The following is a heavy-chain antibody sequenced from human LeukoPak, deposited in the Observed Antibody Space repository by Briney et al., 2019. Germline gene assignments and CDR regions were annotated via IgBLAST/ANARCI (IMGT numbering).Heavy chain of an antibody. D-gene: IGHD4-23*01. CDR3: VRDSGSTTVLIDYAFDL. V-gene: IGHV3-9*01. J-gene: IGHJ3*01. Sequence: GGSLRLSCDASGFTFNAYAMHWVRQAPGKGLEWVSGTSWHSANIDYADSVKGRFTISRDNAKNSLYLQMNSLRPEDTALYYCVRDSGSTTVLIDYAFDLWGQGTMVTVSS. CDR1: GFTFNAYA. CDR2: TSWHSANI.